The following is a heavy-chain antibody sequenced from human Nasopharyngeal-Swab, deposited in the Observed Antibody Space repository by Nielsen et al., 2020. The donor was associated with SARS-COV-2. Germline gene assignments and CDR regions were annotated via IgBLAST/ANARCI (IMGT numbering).Heavy chain of an antibody. CDR2: INHSGST. V-gene: IGHV4-39*01. Sequence: WIRQPPGKGLEWIGEINHSGSTYYNPSLKSRVTISVDTSKNQFSLKLSSVTAADTAVYYCARQDYYDRGFDYWGQGTLVTVSS. J-gene: IGHJ4*02. CDR3: ARQDYYDRGFDY. D-gene: IGHD3-22*01.